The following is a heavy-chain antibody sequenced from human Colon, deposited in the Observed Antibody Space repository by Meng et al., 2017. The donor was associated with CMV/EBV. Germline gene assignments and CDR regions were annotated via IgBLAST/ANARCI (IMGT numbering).Heavy chain of an antibody. Sequence: GGSLRLSCAASGFSFSTSSMHWVRQAPGKGLEYVSAISSDGRNKYYADSLKGRVTISRDNSKNTLYLETGSLRPEDMGVYYCATDPSTVTTNYWGQGTLVTVSS. CDR3: ATDPSTVTTNY. D-gene: IGHD4-17*01. CDR1: GFSFSTSS. CDR2: ISSDGRNK. V-gene: IGHV3-64*02. J-gene: IGHJ4*02.